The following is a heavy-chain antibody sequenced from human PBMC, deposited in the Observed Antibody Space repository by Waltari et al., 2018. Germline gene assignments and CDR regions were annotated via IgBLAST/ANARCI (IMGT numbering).Heavy chain of an antibody. Sequence: EVQLLESGGGLVQPGGSLRLSCAASGFTFSSYAMSWVRQAPGKGREWVSVFYSGGSTYDADSVKGRFTISRDNSKNTLYLQRNSLRAEDTAVYYCATEYSSLEVLAYWGQGTLVTVSS. V-gene: IGHV3-23*03. J-gene: IGHJ4*02. D-gene: IGHD6-6*01. CDR3: ATEYSSLEVLAY. CDR2: FYSGGST. CDR1: GFTFSSYA.